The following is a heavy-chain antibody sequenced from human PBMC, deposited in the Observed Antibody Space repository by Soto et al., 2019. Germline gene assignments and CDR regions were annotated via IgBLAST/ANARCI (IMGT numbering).Heavy chain of an antibody. CDR1: GGTFSSYA. CDR3: ARGDDTVTPWLFDY. D-gene: IGHD4-17*01. J-gene: IGHJ4*02. V-gene: IGHV1-69*01. CDR2: IIPIFGTS. Sequence: QVQLVQSGAEVKKTGSSVKVSCKASGGTFSSYAISWVRQAPGQGLEWMGGIIPIFGTSNYAQKFQGRVTITADESTSTAYMELSSLRSEDTAVYYCARGDDTVTPWLFDYWGQGTLVTVSS.